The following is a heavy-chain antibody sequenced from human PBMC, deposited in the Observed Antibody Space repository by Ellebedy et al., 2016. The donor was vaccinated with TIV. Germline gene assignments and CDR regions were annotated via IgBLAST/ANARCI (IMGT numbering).Heavy chain of an antibody. CDR1: GFTFSSYV. Sequence: GGSLRLXXAASGFTFSSYVIHWVRQAPGKGLEWVAAISFDGSNKYYADSVKGRFTLSRDNSKNTLYLQMNSLRPEDTAVYFCARAPPGSGPDYWGQGTLVTVSS. V-gene: IGHV3-30-3*01. CDR2: ISFDGSNK. CDR3: ARAPPGSGPDY. D-gene: IGHD6-19*01. J-gene: IGHJ4*02.